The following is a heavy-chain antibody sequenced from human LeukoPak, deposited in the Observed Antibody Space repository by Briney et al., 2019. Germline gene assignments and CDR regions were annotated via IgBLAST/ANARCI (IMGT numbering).Heavy chain of an antibody. V-gene: IGHV1-2*02. D-gene: IGHD6-13*01. Sequence: ASVKVSCKASGYTFTGYYMHWVRQAPGQGLEWMGWINPNSGGTNYAQKFQGRVTMTRDTSISTAYMELSRLRSDDTAVYYCARDRMGAAATSYYYYYGMDVWGQGTTVTVSS. J-gene: IGHJ6*02. CDR1: GYTFTGYY. CDR2: INPNSGGT. CDR3: ARDRMGAAATSYYYYYGMDV.